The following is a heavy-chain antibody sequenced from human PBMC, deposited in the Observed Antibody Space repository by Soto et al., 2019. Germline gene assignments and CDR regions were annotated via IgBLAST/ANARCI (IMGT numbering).Heavy chain of an antibody. CDR2: IGDSGAST. CDR3: ATGVELEV. CDR1: GFSFSSFA. J-gene: IGHJ6*04. D-gene: IGHD1-26*01. Sequence: EVLLLESGGGLVQPGGSLRLSCEASGFSFSSFAMNWVRQAPGKGLEWVSAIGDSGASTYYADSVKGRFTISRDNSRNTLSLQLTRPRAEDTGVYYCATGVELEVWGDGTMITVSS. V-gene: IGHV3-23*01.